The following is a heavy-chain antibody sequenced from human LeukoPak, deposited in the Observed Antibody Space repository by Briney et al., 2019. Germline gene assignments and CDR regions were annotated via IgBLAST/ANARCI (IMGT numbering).Heavy chain of an antibody. J-gene: IGHJ3*02. CDR3: AREGRGWAFDI. V-gene: IGHV1-2*02. D-gene: IGHD2-15*01. CDR1: GYTFTGYY. CDR2: INPNSGGT. Sequence: ASVKVSCKASGYTFTGYYIRWVRQAPGQGLEWMGWINPNSGGTNCAQKFQGRVTMTRDTSISTAYMELSRLRSDDTAVYYCAREGRGWAFDIWGQGTMVTVSS.